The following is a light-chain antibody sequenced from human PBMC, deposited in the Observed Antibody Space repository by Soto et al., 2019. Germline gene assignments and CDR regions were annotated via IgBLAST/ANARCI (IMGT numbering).Light chain of an antibody. J-gene: IGKJ1*01. CDR1: QASSYY. V-gene: IGKV1-39*01. CDR3: QQSYSSTWT. Sequence: DIRMTQSPSSLSASLGDRVTITCRTSQASSYYLNWYQQRPGTAPQLLISAATNLQSGVPSRFSGSGSGTDFTLTINGLQAEDFATYYCQQSYSSTWTFGQGTKVEVK. CDR2: AAT.